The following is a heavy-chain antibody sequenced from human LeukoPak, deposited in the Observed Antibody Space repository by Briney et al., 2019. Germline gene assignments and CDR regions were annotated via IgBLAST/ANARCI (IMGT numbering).Heavy chain of an antibody. CDR2: IYSGGST. Sequence: GGSLRLSCAASGFTVSSNYMSWVRQAPGKGLEWVSVIYSGGSTYYADSVKGRFTISRDNSKNTLYLQMNSLRAEDTAVYYCARGLSTYYYYSSGFDYWGQGTLVTVSS. J-gene: IGHJ4*02. V-gene: IGHV3-66*01. CDR1: GFTVSSNY. D-gene: IGHD3-22*01. CDR3: ARGLSTYYYYSSGFDY.